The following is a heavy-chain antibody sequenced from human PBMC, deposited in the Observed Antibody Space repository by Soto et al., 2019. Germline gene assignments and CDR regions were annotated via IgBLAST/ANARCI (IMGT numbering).Heavy chain of an antibody. J-gene: IGHJ6*02. CDR3: ARGRLGAAAGISHYYYGMDV. V-gene: IGHV4-34*01. D-gene: IGHD6-13*01. CDR2: INHSGST. CDR1: GGSFSGYY. Sequence: PSETLSLTCAGYGGSFSGYYWSWTRQPPGKGLEWIGEINHSGSTNYNPSLKSRVTISVDTSKNQFSLKLSSVTAADTAVYYCARGRLGAAAGISHYYYGMDVWGQGTTVTVSS.